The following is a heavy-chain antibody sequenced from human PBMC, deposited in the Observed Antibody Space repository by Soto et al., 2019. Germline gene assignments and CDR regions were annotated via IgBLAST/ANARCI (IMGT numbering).Heavy chain of an antibody. CDR3: ATSRVSSGWFHDAFDI. CDR2: INPNSGIT. V-gene: IGHV1-8*02. CDR1: GGTFSSYT. D-gene: IGHD6-19*01. Sequence: ASVKVSCKASGGTFSSYTISWVRQAPGQGLEWMGRINPNSGITGYAQKFQGRVTMTGNTSISTAYMELSSLRSEDTAVYYCATSRVSSGWFHDAFDIWGQGTMVTVSS. J-gene: IGHJ3*02.